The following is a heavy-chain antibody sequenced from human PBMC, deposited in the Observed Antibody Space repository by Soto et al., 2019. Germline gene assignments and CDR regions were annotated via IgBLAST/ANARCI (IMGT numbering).Heavy chain of an antibody. CDR1: GFTFSSYS. CDR2: ISSSSSYI. D-gene: IGHD3-22*01. Sequence: GGSLRLSCAASGFTFSSYSMNWVRQAPGKGLEWVSSISSSSSYIYYADSVKGRFTISRDNAKNSLYLQMNSLRAEDTAVYYFAQVVITFDAFDIWGQGTMVTVAS. J-gene: IGHJ3*02. CDR3: AQVVITFDAFDI. V-gene: IGHV3-21*01.